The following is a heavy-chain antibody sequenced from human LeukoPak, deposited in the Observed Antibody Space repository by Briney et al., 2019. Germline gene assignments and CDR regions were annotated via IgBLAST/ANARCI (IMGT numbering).Heavy chain of an antibody. CDR2: IYPGDSDT. Sequence: GESLKISCKGSGYIFSDFWIVWVRQMPGKGLEWMGIIYPGDSDTRYSPSFQGQVTISADKSISTAYLQWSSLKASDTAMYYCARLEWFGELFGWFDPWGQGTLVTVSS. V-gene: IGHV5-51*01. D-gene: IGHD3-10*01. CDR1: GYIFSDFW. J-gene: IGHJ5*02. CDR3: ARLEWFGELFGWFDP.